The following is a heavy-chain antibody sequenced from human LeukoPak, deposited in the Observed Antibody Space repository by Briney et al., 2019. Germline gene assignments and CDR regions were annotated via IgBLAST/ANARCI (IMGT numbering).Heavy chain of an antibody. CDR3: ARGAYSQSNYYMDV. CDR1: GYTFTSYD. D-gene: IGHD5-18*01. V-gene: IGHV1-8*03. CDR2: MNPNSGNT. J-gene: IGHJ6*03. Sequence: ASVRVSCKASGYTFTSYDINWVRQATGQGLEWMGWMNPNSGNTGSAQKFQGRVTITRNTSISTAYMELSSLRSEDTAVYYCARGAYSQSNYYMDVWGKGTTVTVSS.